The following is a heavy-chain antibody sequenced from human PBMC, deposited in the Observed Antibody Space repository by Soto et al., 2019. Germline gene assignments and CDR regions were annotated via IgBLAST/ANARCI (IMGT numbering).Heavy chain of an antibody. D-gene: IGHD3-3*01. V-gene: IGHV1-18*01. CDR3: ARVQGDFWSGYPRDYYYYYMDV. CDR2: ISAYNGNT. J-gene: IGHJ6*03. Sequence: ASVKVSCKASGYTFTSYGISWVRQAPGQGLEWMGWISAYNGNTNYAQKLQGRVTMTTDTSTSTAYMELRSLRSDDTAVYYCARVQGDFWSGYPRDYYYYYMDVWGKGTTVTSP. CDR1: GYTFTSYG.